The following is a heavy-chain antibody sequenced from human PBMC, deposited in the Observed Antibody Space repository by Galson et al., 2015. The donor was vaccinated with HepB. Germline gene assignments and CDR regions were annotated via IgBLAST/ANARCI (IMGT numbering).Heavy chain of an antibody. CDR2: INHSGST. CDR3: ARLRVLLWFGESNYYYGMDV. D-gene: IGHD3-10*01. CDR1: GGSFSGYY. Sequence: ETLSLTCAVYGGSFSGYYWSWIRQPPGKGLEWIGEINHSGSTNYNPSLKSRVTISVDTSKNQFSLKLSSVTAADTAVYYCARLRVLLWFGESNYYYGMDVWGQGTTVTVSS. J-gene: IGHJ6*02. V-gene: IGHV4-34*01.